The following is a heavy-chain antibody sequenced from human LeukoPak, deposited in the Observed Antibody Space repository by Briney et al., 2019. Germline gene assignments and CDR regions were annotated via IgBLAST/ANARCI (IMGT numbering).Heavy chain of an antibody. CDR3: ARGACSSTSCYTTRTTHDAFDI. CDR2: IYSGGST. J-gene: IGHJ3*02. D-gene: IGHD2-2*02. CDR1: GFTVSSNY. V-gene: IGHV3-53*05. Sequence: GGSLRLSCAASGFTVSSNYMSWVRQAPGKGLEWVSVIYSGGSTYYADSVKGRFTISRDNSKNTLYLQMNSLRAEDTAVYYCARGACSSTSCYTTRTTHDAFDIWGQGTMVTVSS.